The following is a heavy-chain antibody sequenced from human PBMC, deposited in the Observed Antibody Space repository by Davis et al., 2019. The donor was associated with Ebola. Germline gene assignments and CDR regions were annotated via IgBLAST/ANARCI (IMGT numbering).Heavy chain of an antibody. CDR1: AGTFSSYA. V-gene: IGHV1-69*13. CDR3: ARDRSDFWSGYYTFSDAFDI. CDR2: INAGNGNT. D-gene: IGHD3-3*01. J-gene: IGHJ3*02. Sequence: AASVKVSCKASAGTFSSYAMSWVRQAPGQRLEWMGWINAGNGNTNYAQKLQGRVTITADESTSTAYMELSSLRSEDTAVYYCARDRSDFWSGYYTFSDAFDIWGQGTMVTVSS.